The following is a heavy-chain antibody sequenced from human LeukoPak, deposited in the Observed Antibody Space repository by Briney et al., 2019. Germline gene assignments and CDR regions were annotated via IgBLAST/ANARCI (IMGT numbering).Heavy chain of an antibody. CDR1: GFTFSSYS. Sequence: GGSLRLSCAASGFTFSSYSMNWVRQAPGKGLEGVSYISSSSSTIYYADSVKGRFTISRDNAKNSLYLQMNSLRAEDTAVYYCARSRGSYPRRGYFDYWGQGTLVTVSS. J-gene: IGHJ4*03. D-gene: IGHD1-26*01. CDR3: ARSRGSYPRRGYFDY. CDR2: ISSSSSTI. V-gene: IGHV3-48*04.